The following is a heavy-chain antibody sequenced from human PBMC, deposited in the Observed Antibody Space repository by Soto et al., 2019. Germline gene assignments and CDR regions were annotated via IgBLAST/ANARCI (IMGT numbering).Heavy chain of an antibody. J-gene: IGHJ6*02. CDR1: GFTFSSYA. CDR2: ISGSGGST. CDR3: AKMGQITMIVNGMDV. D-gene: IGHD3-22*01. V-gene: IGHV3-23*01. Sequence: GGSLRLSCAASGFTFSSYAMSWVRQAPGKGLEWVSAISGSGGSTYYADSVKGRFTISRDNSKNTRYLQMNSLRAEDTAVYYCAKMGQITMIVNGMDVWGQGTTVTVSS.